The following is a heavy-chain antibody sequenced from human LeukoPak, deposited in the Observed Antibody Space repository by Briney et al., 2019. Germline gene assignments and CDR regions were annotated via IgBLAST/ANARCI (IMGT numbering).Heavy chain of an antibody. Sequence: ASVKVSCKVSGYTLTELSMHWVRQAPGKGLEWMGGFDPEDGETIYAQKFQGRVTMTEDTSTDTAYMELSSLRSEDTAEYYCATSGAMVRGALDYWGQGTLVTVSS. CDR3: ATSGAMVRGALDY. D-gene: IGHD3-10*01. CDR2: FDPEDGET. CDR1: GYTLTELS. J-gene: IGHJ4*02. V-gene: IGHV1-24*01.